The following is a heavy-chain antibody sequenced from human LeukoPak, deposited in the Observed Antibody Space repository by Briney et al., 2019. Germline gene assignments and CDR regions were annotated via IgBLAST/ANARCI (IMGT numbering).Heavy chain of an antibody. Sequence: PGGSLRLSCAASGFTFSSYAMSWVRQAPGKGLEWVSAISGSGGSTYYADSVKGRFTISRDNSKNTLYLQMNSLRAEDTAVYYCAKSGGLAVTTTTGDYWGQGTLVTVPS. J-gene: IGHJ4*02. CDR2: ISGSGGST. CDR3: AKSGGLAVTTTTGDY. V-gene: IGHV3-23*01. D-gene: IGHD4-17*01. CDR1: GFTFSSYA.